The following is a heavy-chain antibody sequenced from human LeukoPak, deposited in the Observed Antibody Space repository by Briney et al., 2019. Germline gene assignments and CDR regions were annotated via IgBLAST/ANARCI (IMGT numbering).Heavy chain of an antibody. Sequence: ASVKVSCKASGCTFTSYDINWVRQATGQGLEWMGWMNPNSGNTGYAQKFQGRVTITRNTSISTAYMELSSLRSEDTAVYYCARGGNVDDYGDQRPYDWFDPWGQGTLVTVSS. CDR2: MNPNSGNT. CDR3: ARGGNVDDYGDQRPYDWFDP. D-gene: IGHD4-17*01. V-gene: IGHV1-8*03. J-gene: IGHJ5*02. CDR1: GCTFTSYD.